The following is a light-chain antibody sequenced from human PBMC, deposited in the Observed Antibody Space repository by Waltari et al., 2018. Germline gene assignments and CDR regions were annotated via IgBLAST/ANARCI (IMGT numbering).Light chain of an antibody. CDR3: QQRSNWPLT. CDR1: QRVSSY. CDR2: DAS. V-gene: IGKV3-11*01. Sequence: VLIQSPATLSLSPGESATLSCRASQRVSSYLAWYQQKPGQAPRLLIYDASNRATGIPARFSGSGSGTDFTLTISSLEPEDFAVYYCQQRSNWPLTFGGGTKVEIK. J-gene: IGKJ4*01.